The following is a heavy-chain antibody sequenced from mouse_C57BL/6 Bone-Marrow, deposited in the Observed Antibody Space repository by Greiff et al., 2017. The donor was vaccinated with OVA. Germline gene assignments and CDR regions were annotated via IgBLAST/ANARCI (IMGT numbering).Heavy chain of an antibody. V-gene: IGHV5-4*03. CDR3: ARDRHHSYPTHH. CDR2: ISDGGSYT. CDR1: GITFSSYA. Sequence: EVKLVESGGGLVQPGGSLKLSCATSGITFSSYAMSWVRQTPEKRLEWVATISDGGSYTYYPDNVKGRFTISRDNAKNNLYLQLSHLKSEDTAMYYCARDRHHSYPTHHWGQGTPATVSS. J-gene: IGHJ4*01.